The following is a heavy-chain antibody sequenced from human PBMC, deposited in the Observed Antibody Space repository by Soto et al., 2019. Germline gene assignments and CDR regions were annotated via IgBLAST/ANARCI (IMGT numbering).Heavy chain of an antibody. CDR2: ISYDGSNK. J-gene: IGHJ4*02. D-gene: IGHD6-19*01. V-gene: IGHV3-30*18. Sequence: QVQLVESGGGVVQPGRSLRLSCAASGFTFSSYGMHWVRQAPGKGLEWVAVISYDGSNKYYADSVKGRFTISRDNSKNTLYLQMNSLRAEDTAVYYCAKDHGGGLVACTSYFDYWGQGTLVTVSS. CDR1: GFTFSSYG. CDR3: AKDHGGGLVACTSYFDY.